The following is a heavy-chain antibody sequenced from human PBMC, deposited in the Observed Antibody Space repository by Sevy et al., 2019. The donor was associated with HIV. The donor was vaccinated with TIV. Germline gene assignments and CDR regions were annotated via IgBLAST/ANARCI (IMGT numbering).Heavy chain of an antibody. CDR3: ARGECSSSSCYYYCGMDV. J-gene: IGHJ6*02. CDR1: GYTFTSYV. V-gene: IGHV7-4-1*02. CDR2: INTNTGNP. Sequence: ASVKVSCKASGYTFTSYVMNWVRQAPGQGLEWMGWINTNTGNPTYAQGFTGRFVFSLDTSVSTAYLQISSLKAEDTAVYYCARGECSSSSCYYYCGMDVWGQGATVTVSS. D-gene: IGHD2-2*01.